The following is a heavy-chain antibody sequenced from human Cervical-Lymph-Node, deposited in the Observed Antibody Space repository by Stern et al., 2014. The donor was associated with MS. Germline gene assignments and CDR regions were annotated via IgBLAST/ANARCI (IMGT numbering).Heavy chain of an antibody. CDR3: ARVLGMLSGSGILDY. J-gene: IGHJ4*02. Sequence: VQLVDSGAEVQKPGASVKVSCKTSGDSLTSSYIHWVRQAPGQGLEWMGRINPSGSSTSYAQTFQGRVTMTRDTSSSTVYMELSSLRSEDTAVYFCARVLGMLSGSGILDYWGQGTLVTVSS. CDR1: GDSLTSSY. CDR2: INPSGSST. D-gene: IGHD3-10*01. V-gene: IGHV1-46*01.